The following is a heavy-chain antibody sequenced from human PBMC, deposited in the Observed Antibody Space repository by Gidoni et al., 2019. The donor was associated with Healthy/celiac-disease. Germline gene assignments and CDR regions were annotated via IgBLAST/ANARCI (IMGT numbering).Heavy chain of an antibody. CDR2: ISSSSSYI. D-gene: IGHD3-22*01. CDR3: ARVRYYDSSGYSWFDP. J-gene: IGHJ5*02. CDR1: VFTFSSYS. V-gene: IGHV3-21*01. Sequence: EVQLVQSGGGLVKPGGPLRLSCAASVFTFSSYSMNWVRQPPGKGLEGVYSISSSSSYIYYADSVKGRFTISRDNAKNSLYLQMHSLRAEDTAVYYCARVRYYDSSGYSWFDPWGQGTLVTVSS.